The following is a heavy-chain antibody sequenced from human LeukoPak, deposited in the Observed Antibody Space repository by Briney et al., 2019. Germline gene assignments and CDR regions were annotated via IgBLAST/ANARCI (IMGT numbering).Heavy chain of an antibody. J-gene: IGHJ4*02. CDR2: IYYSGST. CDR3: ARDRGYIAAFDY. Sequence: PSGTLSLTCAVSGGSISSYYWSWIRQPPGKGLEWIGYIYYSGSTNYNPSLKSRVTISVDTSKNQFSLKLSSVTAADTAVYYCARDRGYIAAFDYWGQGTLVTVSS. D-gene: IGHD6-25*01. V-gene: IGHV4-59*01. CDR1: GGSISSYY.